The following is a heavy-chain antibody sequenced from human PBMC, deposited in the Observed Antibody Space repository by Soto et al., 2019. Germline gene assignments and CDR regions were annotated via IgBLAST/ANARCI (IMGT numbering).Heavy chain of an antibody. D-gene: IGHD6-13*01. CDR3: ARASIAAAGSFDY. Sequence: PSETLSLTCTVSGGSISSSSYYWGWIRQPPGKGLEWIGSIYYSGSTYYNPSLKSRVTISVDTSKNQFSLKLSSVTAADTAVYYCARASIAAAGSFDYWGQGTLVTVSS. J-gene: IGHJ4*02. CDR2: IYYSGST. V-gene: IGHV4-39*01. CDR1: GGSISSSSYY.